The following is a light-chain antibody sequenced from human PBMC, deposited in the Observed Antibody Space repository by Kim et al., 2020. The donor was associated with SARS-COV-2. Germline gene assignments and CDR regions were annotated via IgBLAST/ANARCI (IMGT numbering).Light chain of an antibody. CDR1: LSNSGSNT. V-gene: IGLV1-44*01. J-gene: IGLJ3*02. CDR2: TDD. Sequence: SVTSSGSGRLSNSGSNTGNRYQQFPGTAPQLLIDTDDRRPSGVSDRVSCSKSGTSASLAISALRSEDEADYYCATWDDSLDVWMFGGGTQLTVL. CDR3: ATWDDSLDVWM.